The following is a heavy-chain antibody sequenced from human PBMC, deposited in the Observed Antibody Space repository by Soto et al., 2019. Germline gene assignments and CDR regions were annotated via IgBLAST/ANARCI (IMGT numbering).Heavy chain of an antibody. V-gene: IGHV3-21*01. Sequence: GGSLRLSCAASGFTFSSYSMNWVRQAPGKGLEWVSSISSSSSYINYADSVKGRFTISRDNAKNSLYLQMNSLRAEDTAVYYCARGDIAAAVPFDYWGQGTLVTVSS. J-gene: IGHJ4*02. CDR1: GFTFSSYS. CDR3: ARGDIAAAVPFDY. D-gene: IGHD6-13*01. CDR2: ISSSSSYI.